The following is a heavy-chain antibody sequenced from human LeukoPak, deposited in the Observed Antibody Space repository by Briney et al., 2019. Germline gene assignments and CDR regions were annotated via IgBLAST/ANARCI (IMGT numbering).Heavy chain of an antibody. CDR3: ARDHHYYDSSGYYWEYYYYYYMDV. Sequence: ASVKVSCKASGYTFTGYYMHWVRQAPGQGLEWMGWINPNSGGTNYAQKFQGRVTMTRDTSISTAYMELSRLRSDDTAVYYCARDHHYYDSSGYYWEYYYYYYMDVWGKGTTVTVSS. CDR1: GYTFTGYY. CDR2: INPNSGGT. J-gene: IGHJ6*03. D-gene: IGHD3-22*01. V-gene: IGHV1-2*02.